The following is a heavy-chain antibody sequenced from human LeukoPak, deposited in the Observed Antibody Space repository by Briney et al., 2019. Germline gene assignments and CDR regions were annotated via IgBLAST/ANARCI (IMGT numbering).Heavy chain of an antibody. V-gene: IGHV3-23*01. Sequence: GGSLRLSCAASGFTFSTYAMSWVRQAPGKGLEWVSGVSGSGGTYYADSVKGRFTISRDNPKNTLFLQMNSLRAEDTAVYYCAKAGSIRFDYWGQGTLVTVSS. CDR2: VSGSGGT. D-gene: IGHD3-3*02. CDR3: AKAGSIRFDY. J-gene: IGHJ4*02. CDR1: GFTFSTYA.